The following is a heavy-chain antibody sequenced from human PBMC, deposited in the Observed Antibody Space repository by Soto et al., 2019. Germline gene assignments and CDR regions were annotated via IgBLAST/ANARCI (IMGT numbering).Heavy chain of an antibody. V-gene: IGHV1-18*01. D-gene: IGHD3-22*01. CDR1: GYTFTSYG. CDR3: AREGEAYYYDSSGYYSGAFDI. J-gene: IGHJ3*02. CDR2: ISAYNGNT. Sequence: ASVKVSCKASGYTFTSYGISWVRQAPGQGLEWMGWISAYNGNTNYAQKLQGRVTMTTDTSTSTAYMELRSLRSDDTAVYYCAREGEAYYYDSSGYYSGAFDIWGQGTMVTVSS.